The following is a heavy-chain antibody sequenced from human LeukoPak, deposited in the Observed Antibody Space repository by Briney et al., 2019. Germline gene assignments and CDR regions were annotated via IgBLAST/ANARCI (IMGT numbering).Heavy chain of an antibody. D-gene: IGHD3-3*01. CDR2: ISWNRGSI. V-gene: IGHV3-9*01. Sequence: PGGSLRLSCAASGFTFDDYAMHWVRQAAGKGLEWVSGISWNRGSIAYADSVKGRFTISRDNAKNSLYLQMNSLRAEDTALYYCAKANLRFLEGYNWFDPWGQGTLVTVSS. CDR1: GFTFDDYA. CDR3: AKANLRFLEGYNWFDP. J-gene: IGHJ5*02.